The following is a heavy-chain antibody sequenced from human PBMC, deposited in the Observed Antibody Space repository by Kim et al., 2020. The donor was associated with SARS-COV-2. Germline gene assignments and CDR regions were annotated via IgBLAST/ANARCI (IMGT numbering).Heavy chain of an antibody. J-gene: IGHJ4*02. CDR1: GFTFSSYS. D-gene: IGHD6-13*01. CDR3: ARDWGDYSSSCFDF. Sequence: GGSLRLSCAASGFTFSSYSMNWVRQAPGKGLEWVSYISSSSTIYYADSVKGRFTISRDNGKSSLYLQMNSLRDEDTAVYYCARDWGDYSSSCFDFWGQGTLVTVSS. CDR2: ISSSSTI. V-gene: IGHV3-48*02.